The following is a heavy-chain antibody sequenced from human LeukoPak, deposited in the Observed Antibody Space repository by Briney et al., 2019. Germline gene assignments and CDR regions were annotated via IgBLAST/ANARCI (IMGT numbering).Heavy chain of an antibody. CDR3: TTDSSTYYYDSSGYLTDY. Sequence: GGSLRLSCAASGFTFSNAWMSCVRQAPGKGLEWVGRIKSKTDGGTTDYAAPVKGRFTISRDDSKNTLYLQMNSLKTEDTAVYYCTTDSSTYYYDSSGYLTDYWGQGTLVTVSS. D-gene: IGHD3-22*01. J-gene: IGHJ4*02. V-gene: IGHV3-15*01. CDR2: IKSKTDGGTT. CDR1: GFTFSNAW.